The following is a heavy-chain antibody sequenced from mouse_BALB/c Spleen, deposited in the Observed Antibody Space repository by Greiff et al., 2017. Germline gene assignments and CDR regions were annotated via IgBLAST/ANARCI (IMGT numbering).Heavy chain of an antibody. CDR1: GYAFSSSW. CDR2: IYPGDGDT. J-gene: IGHJ2*01. D-gene: IGHD1-2*01. V-gene: IGHV1-82*01. Sequence: QVQLQQSGPELVKPGASVKISCKASGYAFSSSWMNWVKQRPGQGLEWIGRIYPGDGDTNYNGKFKGKATLTADKSSSTAYMQLSSLTSVDSAVYFCARDFTTATSFDYWGQGTTLTVSS. CDR3: ARDFTTATSFDY.